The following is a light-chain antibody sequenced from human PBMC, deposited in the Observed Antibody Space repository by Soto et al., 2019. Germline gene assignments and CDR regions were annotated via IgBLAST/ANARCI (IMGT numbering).Light chain of an antibody. Sequence: EIVMTQSPATLSVSPGERATLSCRASQSVSSNLAWYQQKPGQAPRLLIYGASTRATGIPAKFRGSGSGREFTLTISGLQSEDFAIYFCQQYNNWPPDRTFGQGTKVEIK. CDR3: QQYNNWPPDRT. V-gene: IGKV3-15*01. J-gene: IGKJ1*01. CDR1: QSVSSN. CDR2: GAS.